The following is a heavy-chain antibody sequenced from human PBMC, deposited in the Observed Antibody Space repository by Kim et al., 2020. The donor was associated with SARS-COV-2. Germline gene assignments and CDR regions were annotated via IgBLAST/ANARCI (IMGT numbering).Heavy chain of an antibody. D-gene: IGHD2-2*01. J-gene: IGHJ6*03. Sequence: GGSLRLSCAASGFTFSSYGMHWVRQAPGKGLEWVAVISYDGSNKYYADSVKGRFTISRDNSKNTLYLQMNSLRAEDTAVYYCAKRSRPAARAYYYMAVWG. CDR1: GFTFSSYG. V-gene: IGHV3-30*18. CDR2: ISYDGSNK. CDR3: AKRSRPAARAYYYMAV.